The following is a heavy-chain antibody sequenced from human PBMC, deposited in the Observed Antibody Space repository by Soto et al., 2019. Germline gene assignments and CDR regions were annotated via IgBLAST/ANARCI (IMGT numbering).Heavy chain of an antibody. J-gene: IGHJ4*02. D-gene: IGHD3-10*01. CDR1: GGSISSYY. V-gene: IGHV4-59*08. CDR3: ASRRLLWFGEFDHYYFDY. CDR2: IYYSGST. Sequence: SETLSLTCTVSGGSISSYYWSWIRQPPGKGLEWIGYIYYSGSTNYNPSLKSRVTISVDTSKNQFSLKLSSVTAADTAVYYCASRRLLWFGEFDHYYFDYWGQGTLVTVSS.